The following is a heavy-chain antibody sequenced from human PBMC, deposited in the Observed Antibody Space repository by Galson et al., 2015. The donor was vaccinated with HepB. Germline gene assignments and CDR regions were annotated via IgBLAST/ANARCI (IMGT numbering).Heavy chain of an antibody. J-gene: IGHJ4*02. V-gene: IGHV4-4*02. Sequence: SETLSLTCAVSGGSISSSNWWSWVRQPPGKGLEWIGEIYHSGSTNYNPSLKSRVTISVDKSKNQFSLKLGSVTAADTAVYYCARDYYYGSGQRRSHFDYWGQGTLVTVSS. D-gene: IGHD3-10*01. CDR1: GGSISSSNW. CDR3: ARDYYYGSGQRRSHFDY. CDR2: IYHSGST.